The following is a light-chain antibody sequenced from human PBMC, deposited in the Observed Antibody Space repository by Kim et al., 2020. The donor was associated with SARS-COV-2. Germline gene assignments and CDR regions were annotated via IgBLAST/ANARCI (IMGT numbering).Light chain of an antibody. CDR2: GAS. Sequence: EIVLTQSPGTLSLSTGERATLSCRASQSFSRNLAWYQQKPGQAPRLLISGASTRATGIPDRFSGSGSGTDFTLTISRLEPEDFAVYYCQQYVTSPLTFGGGTKVDIK. CDR3: QQYVTSPLT. V-gene: IGKV3-20*01. CDR1: QSFSRN. J-gene: IGKJ4*01.